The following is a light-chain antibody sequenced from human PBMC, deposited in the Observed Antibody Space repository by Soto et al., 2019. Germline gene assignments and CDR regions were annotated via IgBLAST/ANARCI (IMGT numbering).Light chain of an antibody. CDR2: EVT. V-gene: IGLV2-8*01. CDR3: SSYAGSNNLL. CDR1: SSDVGAYNY. J-gene: IGLJ2*01. Sequence: QSALTQPPSASGSPGQSVTISCTGTSSDVGAYNYVSWYQQYPGKAPKLMIYEVTKRPSGVPDRFSGSKSGNTASLTVSGLQGEDEADYYCSSYAGSNNLLFGGGTKLTVL.